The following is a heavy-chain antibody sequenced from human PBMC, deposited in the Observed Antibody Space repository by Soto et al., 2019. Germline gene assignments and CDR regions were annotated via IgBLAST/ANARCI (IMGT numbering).Heavy chain of an antibody. CDR3: ARGLSIAAADRDFDL. V-gene: IGHV4-34*01. Sequence: SETLSLTCAVYGGSFSGYYWSWIRQPPGKGLEWIGEINHSGSTNYNPSLKSRVTISVDTSKNQFSLKLSSVTAADTAVYYCARGLSIAAADRDFDLWGQGTMVTVSS. D-gene: IGHD6-13*01. CDR1: GGSFSGYY. CDR2: INHSGST. J-gene: IGHJ3*01.